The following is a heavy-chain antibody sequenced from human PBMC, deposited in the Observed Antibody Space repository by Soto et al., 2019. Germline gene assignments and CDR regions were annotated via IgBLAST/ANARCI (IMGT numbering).Heavy chain of an antibody. D-gene: IGHD3-3*01. CDR1: GYTFTSYA. CDR3: ASLPYYDFWSGPYGMDV. J-gene: IGHJ6*02. Sequence: ASVKVSCKASGYTFTSYAMHWVRQAPGQRLEWMGWINAGNGNTKYSQKFQGRVTITRDTSASTAYMELSSLRSEDTAVYYCASLPYYDFWSGPYGMDVWGQGTTVTVSS. CDR2: INAGNGNT. V-gene: IGHV1-3*01.